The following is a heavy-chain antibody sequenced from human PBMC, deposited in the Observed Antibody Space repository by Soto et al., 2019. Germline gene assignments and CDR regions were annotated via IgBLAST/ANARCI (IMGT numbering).Heavy chain of an antibody. D-gene: IGHD3-3*01. Sequence: QVQLVESGGGVVQPGRSLRLSCAASGFTFSSYGMHWVRQAPGKGLEWVAVIWYDGSNKYYADSVKGRFTISRDNSKNTLYLQMTSLRAEGTAVYYFARDSRVFWLSGGGWYFDLWGRGTLVTVSS. CDR3: ARDSRVFWLSGGGWYFDL. CDR2: IWYDGSNK. J-gene: IGHJ2*01. CDR1: GFTFSSYG. V-gene: IGHV3-33*01.